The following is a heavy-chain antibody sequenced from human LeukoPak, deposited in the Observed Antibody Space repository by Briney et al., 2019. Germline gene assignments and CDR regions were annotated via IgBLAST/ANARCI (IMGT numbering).Heavy chain of an antibody. CDR2: INPNSGGT. Sequence: ASVKVSCKASGYTFTGYYMHWVRQAPGQGREGMGWINPNSGGTSYAQKFQGRVTMTRDTSISTAYMELSRLRSDDTAVYYCARPLGYCSSTSCYPPHFDYWGQGTLVTVSS. V-gene: IGHV1-2*02. J-gene: IGHJ4*02. D-gene: IGHD2-2*01. CDR1: GYTFTGYY. CDR3: ARPLGYCSSTSCYPPHFDY.